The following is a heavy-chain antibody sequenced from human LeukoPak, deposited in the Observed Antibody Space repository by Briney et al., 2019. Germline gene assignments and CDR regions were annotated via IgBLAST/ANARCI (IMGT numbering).Heavy chain of an antibody. CDR2: ISLGNS. CDR1: GDTLSTYY. CDR3: ARDKRHSYGKYFDP. V-gene: IGHV4-59*12. J-gene: IGHJ4*02. D-gene: IGHD5-18*01. Sequence: SETLSLTCSLSGDTLSTYYWNWIRQTPGRGLEWIGHISLGNSEYNPSLKSRVTISVDTSKNEFYLSLTSVTAADTALYFCARDKRHSYGKYFDPWSQGALVSVSS.